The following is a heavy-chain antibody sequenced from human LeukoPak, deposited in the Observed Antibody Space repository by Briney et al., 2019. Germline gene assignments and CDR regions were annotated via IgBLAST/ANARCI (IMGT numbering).Heavy chain of an antibody. CDR1: GFTFSSYA. V-gene: IGHV1-3*01. CDR3: ARDRGYGSGSPLDY. CDR2: INAGNGNT. Sequence: GRSLRLSCAASGFTFSSYAMHWVRQAPGQRLEWMGWINAGNGNTKYSQKFQGRVSITRDTSASTAYMELSSLRSEDTAVYSCARDRGYGSGSPLDYWGQGTLVTVSS. D-gene: IGHD3-10*01. J-gene: IGHJ4*02.